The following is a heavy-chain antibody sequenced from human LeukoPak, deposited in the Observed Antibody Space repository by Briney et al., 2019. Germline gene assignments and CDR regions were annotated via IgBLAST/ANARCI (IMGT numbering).Heavy chain of an antibody. CDR2: IDTDGNTT. CDR1: GFMFSNYW. V-gene: IGHV3-74*01. Sequence: GGSLRLSCAASGFMFSNYWMHWVRHPPGKGLVWVSRIDTDGNTTHYADSVKGRFTISRDNAKSTLYLEMKGLRVEDTAVYYCSRSGYRWGQGTLVIVSS. D-gene: IGHD2-2*01. CDR3: SRSGYR. J-gene: IGHJ4*02.